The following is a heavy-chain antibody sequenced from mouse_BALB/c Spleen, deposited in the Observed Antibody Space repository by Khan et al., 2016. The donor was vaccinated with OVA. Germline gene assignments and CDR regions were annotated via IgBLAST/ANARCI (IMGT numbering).Heavy chain of an antibody. D-gene: IGHD1-1*01. CDR3: TREGYYGSSDYYAMDY. Sequence: EVQLVASGGGLVKPGGSLKLSCAASGFTFNNYAMSWVRQSPEKRLEWVAEISSGGSYTYYPDTVTGRFTISRDNAKNTLYLEMSSLRSEDTAMYYCTREGYYGSSDYYAMDYWGQGTSVTVSS. CDR2: ISSGGSYT. CDR1: GFTFNNYA. J-gene: IGHJ4*01. V-gene: IGHV5-9-4*01.